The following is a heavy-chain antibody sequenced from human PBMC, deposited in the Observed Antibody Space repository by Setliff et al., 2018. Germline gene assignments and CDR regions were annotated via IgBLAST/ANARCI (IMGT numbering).Heavy chain of an antibody. CDR1: GFTFDDYA. CDR3: AKDPERGYSYGYSDY. J-gene: IGHJ4*02. V-gene: IGHV3-9*01. CDR2: ISWNSGSI. Sequence: GGSLRLSCAASGFTFDDYAMHWVRQAPGKGLEWVSGISWNSGSIGYADSVKGRFTISRDNAKNSLYLQMNSLRAEDTALYYCAKDPERGYSYGYSDYWGQGTLVTVSS. D-gene: IGHD5-18*01.